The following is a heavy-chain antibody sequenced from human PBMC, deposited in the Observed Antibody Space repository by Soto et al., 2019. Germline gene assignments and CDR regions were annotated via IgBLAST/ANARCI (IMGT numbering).Heavy chain of an antibody. Sequence: GGSLRLSCAASGFTFSDYYMSWIRQAPGKGLEWVSYISSSGSTIYYADSVKGRFTISRDNAKNSLFLQVNSLRAEDTAVYYCARVINQQLVGTGDYWGQGTLVTVSS. CDR1: GFTFSDYY. CDR2: ISSSGSTI. CDR3: ARVINQQLVGTGDY. D-gene: IGHD6-13*01. J-gene: IGHJ4*02. V-gene: IGHV3-11*01.